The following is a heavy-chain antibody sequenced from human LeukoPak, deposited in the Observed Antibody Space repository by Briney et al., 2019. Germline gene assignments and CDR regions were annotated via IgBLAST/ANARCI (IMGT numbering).Heavy chain of an antibody. CDR1: GFSFRDYY. J-gene: IGHJ2*01. V-gene: IGHV3-11*01. D-gene: IGHD3-22*01. Sequence: GGSLRLSCAASGFSFRDYYMTWIRQAPGKGLEWISDISTTAYSTHYADSARGRFTVSRDNAKNSLYLQMNSLSAEDTGVYYCARDQKYYGSSGYCYHWYFDLWGRGTLVTVSS. CDR3: ARDQKYYGSSGYCYHWYFDL. CDR2: ISTTAYST.